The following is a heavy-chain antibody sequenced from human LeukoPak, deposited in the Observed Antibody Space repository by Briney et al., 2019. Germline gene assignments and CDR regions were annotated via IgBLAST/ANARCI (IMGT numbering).Heavy chain of an antibody. CDR3: AKGNEQLVRFPYDLDY. Sequence: PGGSLRLSCAASGFTFSSYAMSWVRQAPGKGLEWVSAISGSGGSTYYAGSVKGRFTISRDNSKNTLYLQMNSLRAEDTAVYYCAKGNEQLVRFPYDLDYWGQGTLVTVSS. V-gene: IGHV3-23*01. J-gene: IGHJ4*02. CDR2: ISGSGGST. CDR1: GFTFSSYA. D-gene: IGHD6-13*01.